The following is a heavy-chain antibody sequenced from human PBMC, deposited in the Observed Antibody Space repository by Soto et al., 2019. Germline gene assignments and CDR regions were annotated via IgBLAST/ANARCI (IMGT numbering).Heavy chain of an antibody. CDR2: ISGDSGRT. V-gene: IGHV3-23*01. D-gene: IGHD2-21*02. J-gene: IGHJ2*01. CDR3: AVTRNCGRDCSAASYWYFDI. CDR1: GLTFGNYA. Sequence: EVQLLESGGGLVQPGGSVRLSCAASGLTFGNYAMSWVRQAPGKGLEWVSAISGDSGRTYYADSVKGRFTISRDNSKNTLYLQMNTLRPEDTAVYYCAVTRNCGRDCSAASYWYFDIWGRGTLVTVSS.